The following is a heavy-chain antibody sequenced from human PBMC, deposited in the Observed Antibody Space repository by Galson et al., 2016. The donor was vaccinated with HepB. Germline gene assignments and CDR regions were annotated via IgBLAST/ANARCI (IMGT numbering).Heavy chain of an antibody. CDR3: ARSLGTPIFGD. CDR1: GFSPTTGGVG. J-gene: IGHJ4*02. V-gene: IGHV2-5*02. D-gene: IGHD4-23*01. Sequence: PALVKPTQTLTLTCTFSGFSPTTGGVGVDWIRQPPGKALEWLALFYLADDKRYSPSLKNRLTITKHTSKNQVVHVIADLDPVDTRTYYCARSLGTPIFGDWGQGSLVLVSS. CDR2: FYLADDK.